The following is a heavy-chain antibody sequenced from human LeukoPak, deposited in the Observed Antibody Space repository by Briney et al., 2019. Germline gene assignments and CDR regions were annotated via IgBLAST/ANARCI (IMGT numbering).Heavy chain of an antibody. V-gene: IGHV3-30*02. J-gene: IGHJ3*02. CDR1: GFTFSSYG. CDR3: AKDRLVVAAPWETDAFDI. D-gene: IGHD2-15*01. Sequence: PGGSLRLSCAASGFTFSSYGMHWVRQAPGKGLEWVAFIRYDGSNKYYADSVKGRFTISRDNSKNTLYLQMNSLRAEDTAVYYCAKDRLVVAAPWETDAFDIWGQGTMVTVSS. CDR2: IRYDGSNK.